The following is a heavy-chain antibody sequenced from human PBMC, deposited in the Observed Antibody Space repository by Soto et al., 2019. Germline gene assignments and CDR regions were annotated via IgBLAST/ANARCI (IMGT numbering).Heavy chain of an antibody. D-gene: IGHD3-10*01. J-gene: IGHJ4*02. CDR2: IKSKTDGGTT. CDR1: GFTFSNAW. Sequence: PGGSLRLSCAASGFTFSNAWMSWVRQAPGKGLEWVGRIKSKTDGGTTDYAAPVKGRFTISRDDSKNTLYLQMNSLKTEDTAVYYCTTPGAMVRGVILSGGLGNWGQGTLVTVSS. V-gene: IGHV3-15*01. CDR3: TTPGAMVRGVILSGGLGN.